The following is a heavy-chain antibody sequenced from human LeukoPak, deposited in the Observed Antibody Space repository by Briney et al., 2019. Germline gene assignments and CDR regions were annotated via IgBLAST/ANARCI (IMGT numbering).Heavy chain of an antibody. D-gene: IGHD3-10*01. V-gene: IGHV1-69*05. CDR2: IIPIFGTA. J-gene: IGHJ5*02. Sequence: SVKVSCKASGGTFSSYAISWVRQAPGQGLEWMGGIIPIFGTANYAQKFQGRVTITTDESTSTAYMELSSLRSEDTAVYYCARDPGRLGFGGQNWFDPWGQGTLVTVSS. CDR3: ARDPGRLGFGGQNWFDP. CDR1: GGTFSSYA.